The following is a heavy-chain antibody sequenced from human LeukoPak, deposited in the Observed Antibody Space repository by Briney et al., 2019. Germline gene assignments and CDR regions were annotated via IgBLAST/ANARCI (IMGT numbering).Heavy chain of an antibody. CDR3: AGGLLEGDYMDV. CDR1: GYTFTSYD. D-gene: IGHD1-26*01. V-gene: IGHV1-8*03. Sequence: GASVKVSCKASGYTFTSYDINWVRQATGQGLEWMGWMNPNSGNTGYAQKFQGRVTITRNTSISTAYMELSSLRSEDTAVYYCAGGLLEGDYMDVWGKGTTVTVSS. CDR2: MNPNSGNT. J-gene: IGHJ6*03.